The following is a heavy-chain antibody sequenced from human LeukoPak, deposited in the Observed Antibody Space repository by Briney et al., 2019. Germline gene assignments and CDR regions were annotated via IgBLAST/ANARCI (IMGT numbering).Heavy chain of an antibody. CDR3: ARTDQDSSGYYAWGAFDI. J-gene: IGHJ3*02. Sequence: PSETLSLTCTVSGGSISSSSYYWGWIRQPPGKGLEWNGSIYYSGSTYYNPSLKSRVTISVDTSKNQFSLKLSSVTAADTAVYYCARTDQDSSGYYAWGAFDIWGQGTMVTVSS. CDR2: IYYSGST. CDR1: GGSISSSSYY. D-gene: IGHD3-22*01. V-gene: IGHV4-39*01.